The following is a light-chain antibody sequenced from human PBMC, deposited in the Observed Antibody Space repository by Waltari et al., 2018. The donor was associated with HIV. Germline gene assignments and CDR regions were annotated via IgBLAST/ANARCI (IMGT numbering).Light chain of an antibody. V-gene: IGLV3-25*03. CDR3: QTTDTNGVVV. J-gene: IGLJ2*01. CDR1: AFPTRY. Sequence: SSALTQTPSVSVSPGQTATITCSGEAFPTRYANWYPQRAGQAPFLVIYQDHKRPSGIPDRFSGSSSGTVLTLTISGVQTEDEGDYYCQTTDTNGVVVFGGGTKVTVL. CDR2: QDH.